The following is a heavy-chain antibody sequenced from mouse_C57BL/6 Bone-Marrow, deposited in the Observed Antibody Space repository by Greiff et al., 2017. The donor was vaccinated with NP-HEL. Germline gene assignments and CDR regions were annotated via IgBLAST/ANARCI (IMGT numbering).Heavy chain of an antibody. CDR2: IDPSDSYT. D-gene: IGHD1-1*01. J-gene: IGHJ3*01. Sequence: QVQLQQPGAELVKPGASVKLSCKASGYTFTTYWMQWVKQRPGQGLEWIGEIDPSDSYTNYNQKFKGKATLTVDTSSSTAYMQLSSLTSEDSAVYYGARKAYYGRSYEFAYWGQGTLVTVSA. CDR3: ARKAYYGRSYEFAY. V-gene: IGHV1-50*01. CDR1: GYTFTTYW.